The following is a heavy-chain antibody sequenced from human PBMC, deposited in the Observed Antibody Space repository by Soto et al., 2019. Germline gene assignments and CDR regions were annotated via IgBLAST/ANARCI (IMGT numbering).Heavy chain of an antibody. Sequence: GGSLRLSCAASGFTFSSYAMSWVRQAPGKGLEWVSAISGSGGSTYYADSVKGRFTISRDNSKNTLYLQMNSLRAEDTAVYYCATTLPPSGSSFFSWFDPWGQGTLVTVS. D-gene: IGHD1-26*01. CDR2: ISGSGGST. J-gene: IGHJ5*02. V-gene: IGHV3-23*01. CDR3: ATTLPPSGSSFFSWFDP. CDR1: GFTFSSYA.